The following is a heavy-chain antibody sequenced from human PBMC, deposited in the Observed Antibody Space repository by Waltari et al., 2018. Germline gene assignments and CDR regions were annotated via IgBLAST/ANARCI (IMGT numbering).Heavy chain of an antibody. CDR1: GGSFSGYS. CDR2: INHSGST. CDR3: ARRGRLVRPDWYFDL. V-gene: IGHV4-34*01. Sequence: QVQLQQWGAGLLKPSETLSLTCAVYGGSFSGYSWSWIRQPPGKGLEWIGEINHSGSTNYNPSLKSRVTISVDTSKNQFSLKLSSVTAADTAVYYCARRGRLVRPDWYFDLWGRGTLVTVSS. J-gene: IGHJ2*01. D-gene: IGHD6-19*01.